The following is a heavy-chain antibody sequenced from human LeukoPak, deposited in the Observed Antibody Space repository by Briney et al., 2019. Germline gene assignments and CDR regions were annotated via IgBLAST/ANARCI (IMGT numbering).Heavy chain of an antibody. CDR2: ISYDGSNK. Sequence: GGSLRLSCAASGFTFSSYPMHWVRQAPGKGLEWVAVISYDGSNKYYADSVKGRFTISRDNSKNTLYLQMNSLRAEDTAVYYCAKENYYESSGYVDYWGQGTLVTVSS. J-gene: IGHJ4*02. V-gene: IGHV3-30-3*01. CDR1: GFTFSSYP. CDR3: AKENYYESSGYVDY. D-gene: IGHD3-22*01.